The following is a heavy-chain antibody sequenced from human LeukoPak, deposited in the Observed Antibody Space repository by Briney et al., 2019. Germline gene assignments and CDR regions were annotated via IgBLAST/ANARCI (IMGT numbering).Heavy chain of an antibody. CDR1: GFTFSSYW. V-gene: IGHV3-7*01. J-gene: IGHJ4*02. CDR2: IKPDGGEK. D-gene: IGHD2-21*01. CDR3: ASQPAVIDLDY. Sequence: GGSLRLSCAASGFTFSSYWMTWVRQAPGKGLEWVANIKPDGGEKSYVDSVKGRFTISRDNAKNSLYLQMNSLRVEDTAVYYCASQPAVIDLDYWGQGNLVTGSS.